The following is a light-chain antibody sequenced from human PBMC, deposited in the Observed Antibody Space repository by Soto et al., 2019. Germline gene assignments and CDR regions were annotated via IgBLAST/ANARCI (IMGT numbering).Light chain of an antibody. J-gene: IGKJ1*01. CDR3: QQYESSVT. Sequence: EIVLTQSPGSLSLSPGERATLSCRASQSVSSSFFAWYQQKPGQAPRLLIYGASSSATGIPDRFSGSGSGTDFTLTISRLEPEDFAVYYCQQYESSVTFGQGTKVEVK. CDR2: GAS. CDR1: QSVSSSF. V-gene: IGKV3-20*01.